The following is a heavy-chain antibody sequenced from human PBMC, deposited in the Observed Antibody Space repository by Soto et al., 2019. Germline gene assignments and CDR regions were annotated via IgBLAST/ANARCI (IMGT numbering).Heavy chain of an antibody. Sequence: ASVKVSCKASGYTFTSYGISWVRQAPGQGLEWMGWISAYNGNSNYAQKLQGRVTMTTDTSTSTAYMELRSLRSGDTAVYYCARDGSVTTPYHYYYYGMDVWGQGTTVTVSS. CDR1: GYTFTSYG. CDR3: ARDGSVTTPYHYYYYGMDV. J-gene: IGHJ6*02. CDR2: ISAYNGNS. D-gene: IGHD4-17*01. V-gene: IGHV1-18*01.